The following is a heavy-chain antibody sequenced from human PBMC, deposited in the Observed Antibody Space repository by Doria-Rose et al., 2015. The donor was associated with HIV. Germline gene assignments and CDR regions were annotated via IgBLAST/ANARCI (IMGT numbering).Heavy chain of an antibody. D-gene: IGHD6-13*01. J-gene: IGHJ4*02. CDR3: ARIKRSRWYHKYYFDF. CDR1: GVSLSSPGMG. CDR2: IFSDDER. V-gene: IGHV2-26*01. Sequence: QITLKESSPVLVKPTETLTLTCTVSGVSLSSPGMGVSWIRQPPGKALEWLANIFSDDERSYKTSLKSRLTNSRGTSKSQVVLTMTDMDPVDTATYYCARIKRSRWYHKYYFDFWGQGTLVIVSA.